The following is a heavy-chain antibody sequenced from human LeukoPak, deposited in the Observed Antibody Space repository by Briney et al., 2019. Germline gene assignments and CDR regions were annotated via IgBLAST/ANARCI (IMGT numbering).Heavy chain of an antibody. V-gene: IGHV1-2*02. CDR3: ARDGNGGDCSGGSCNEMWFDP. D-gene: IGHD2-15*01. Sequence: ASVKVSCKASGYTFTGYYMHWVRQAPGQGLEWMGWINPNSGGTNYAQKFQGRVTMTRDTSISTAYMELSRLRSDDTAVYYCARDGNGGDCSGGSCNEMWFDPWGQGTLVTVSS. J-gene: IGHJ5*02. CDR2: INPNSGGT. CDR1: GYTFTGYY.